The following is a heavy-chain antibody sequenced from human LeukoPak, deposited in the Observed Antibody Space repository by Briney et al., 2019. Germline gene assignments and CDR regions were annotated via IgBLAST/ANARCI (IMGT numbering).Heavy chain of an antibody. CDR1: GFTFSSYA. J-gene: IGHJ6*02. Sequence: PGGSLRLSCAASGFTFSSYAMHWVRQAPGKGLEYVSAISSNGGSTYYANSVKGRFTISRDNSKNTLYLQMGGLRAEDMAVYYCARSMSNYYYYGMDVWGQGTTVTVSS. CDR3: ARSMSNYYYYGMDV. V-gene: IGHV3-64*01. CDR2: ISSNGGST.